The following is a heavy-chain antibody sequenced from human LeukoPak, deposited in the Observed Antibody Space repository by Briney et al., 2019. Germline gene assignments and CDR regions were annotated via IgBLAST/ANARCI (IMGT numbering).Heavy chain of an antibody. D-gene: IGHD2-15*01. J-gene: IGHJ3*02. V-gene: IGHV1-69*10. CDR1: GGTFSSYA. CDR3: ASDMAPNCSGGSCYLDAFDI. Sequence: SVKVSCKASGGTFSSYAISWVRQAPGQGLEWMGGIIPILGIANYAQKFRGRVTITADKSTSTAYMELSSLRSEDTAVYYCASDMAPNCSGGSCYLDAFDIWGQGTMVTVSS. CDR2: IIPILGIA.